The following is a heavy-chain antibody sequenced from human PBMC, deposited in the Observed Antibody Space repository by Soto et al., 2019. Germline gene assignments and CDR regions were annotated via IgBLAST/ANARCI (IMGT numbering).Heavy chain of an antibody. D-gene: IGHD3-3*01. CDR2: IYYSGST. J-gene: IGHJ6*03. CDR3: ARHSPAAYDFWSGYYAPYYYYYMDV. Sequence: SETLSLTCTVSGGSISSYYWSWIRQPPGKGLEWIGYIYYSGSTNYNPSLKSRVTISVDTSKNQFSLKLSSVTAADTAVYYCARHSPAAYDFWSGYYAPYYYYYMDVWGKGTTVTVSS. V-gene: IGHV4-59*08. CDR1: GGSISSYY.